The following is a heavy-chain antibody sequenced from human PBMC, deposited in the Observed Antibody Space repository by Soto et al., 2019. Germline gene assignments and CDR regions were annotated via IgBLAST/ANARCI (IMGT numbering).Heavy chain of an antibody. J-gene: IGHJ4*02. Sequence: GGALRLSCAASGFSFSISPMHWVRQAPGKGPEWVALISYDGTNKFYADSVKGRFTISRDNSKSTLYLQVDSLRPEDAAVYYCARDPKTSGGQHWAFNYFDSWGQGTLVTVSS. D-gene: IGHD7-27*01. CDR2: ISYDGTNK. V-gene: IGHV3-30-3*01. CDR1: GFSFSISP. CDR3: ARDPKTSGGQHWAFNYFDS.